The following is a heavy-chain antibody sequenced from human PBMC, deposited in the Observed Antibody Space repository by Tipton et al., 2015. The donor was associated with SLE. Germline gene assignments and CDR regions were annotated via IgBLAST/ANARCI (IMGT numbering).Heavy chain of an antibody. Sequence: SLRLSCAASGFTFSSYWMSWVRQTPGKGLEWVANIKQDGSEKYYVDSVKGRFTISRDNAKNSLYLQMNSLRAEDTAVYYCARARYSSSWHASHDYWGQGTLVTVSS. CDR1: GFTFSSYW. J-gene: IGHJ4*02. CDR2: IKQDGSEK. V-gene: IGHV3-7*03. D-gene: IGHD6-13*01. CDR3: ARARYSSSWHASHDY.